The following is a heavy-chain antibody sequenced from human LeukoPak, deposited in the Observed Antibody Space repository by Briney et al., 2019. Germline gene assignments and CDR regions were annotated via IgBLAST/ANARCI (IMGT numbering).Heavy chain of an antibody. J-gene: IGHJ4*02. V-gene: IGHV3-48*02. Sequence: GGSLRLSCAASGFTFSSYNTNWVRQAPGKGLEWVSYISSSSSPIFYADSVKGRFTISRDNAKNSLYLQMNSLRDEDTAVYYCARGGTYCPDYWGQGTLVTVSS. CDR1: GFTFSSYN. CDR2: ISSSSSPI. D-gene: IGHD1-26*01. CDR3: ARGGTYCPDY.